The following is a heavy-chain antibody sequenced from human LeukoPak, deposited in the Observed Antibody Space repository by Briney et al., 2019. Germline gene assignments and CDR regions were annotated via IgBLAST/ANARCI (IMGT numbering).Heavy chain of an antibody. D-gene: IGHD6-19*01. CDR3: ARFSSGWYYFDY. CDR2: IGYDGSNK. V-gene: IGHV3-33*01. Sequence: GGSLRLSCAASGFTFSSYAMHWVRQAPGKGLEWVAFIGYDGSNKDYTDSVKGRFTISRDNAKNSLYLQMNSLRAEDTAVYYCARFSSGWYYFDYWGQGTLVTVSS. CDR1: GFTFSSYA. J-gene: IGHJ4*02.